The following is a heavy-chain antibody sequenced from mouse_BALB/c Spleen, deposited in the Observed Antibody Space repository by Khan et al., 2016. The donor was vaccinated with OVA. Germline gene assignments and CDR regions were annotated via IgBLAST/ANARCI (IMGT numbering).Heavy chain of an antibody. D-gene: IGHD3-2*02. J-gene: IGHJ3*01. CDR3: SRSGYGFGAY. Sequence: QVQLKESGAELVRPGTSVKVSCKASGYAFSNYLIEWLKQRPGQGLEWIGVINPGSGGTKYNEKFKDKATLTAATSSSTAYMQLSSLTSDDSAVYFCSRSGYGFGAYWGPGTLVTVSA. V-gene: IGHV1-54*01. CDR2: INPGSGGT. CDR1: GYAFSNYL.